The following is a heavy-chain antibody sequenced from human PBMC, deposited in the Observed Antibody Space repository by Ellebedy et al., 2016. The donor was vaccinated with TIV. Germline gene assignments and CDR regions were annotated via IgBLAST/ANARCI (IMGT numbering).Heavy chain of an antibody. CDR2: IIPIFGTA. CDR3: ARDRTPLAAAGTNWFDP. D-gene: IGHD6-13*01. V-gene: IGHV1-69*13. J-gene: IGHJ5*02. Sequence: AASVKVSCKASGGTFSSYAISWVRQAPGQGLEWMGGIIPIFGTANYAQKFQGRVTITADESTSTAYMELSSLRSEDTAVYYCARDRTPLAAAGTNWFDPWGQGTLVTVSS. CDR1: GGTFSSYA.